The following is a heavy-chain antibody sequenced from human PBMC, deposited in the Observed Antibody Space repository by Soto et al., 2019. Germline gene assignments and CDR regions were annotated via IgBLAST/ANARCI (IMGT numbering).Heavy chain of an antibody. D-gene: IGHD6-13*01. CDR2: ISSGGRDK. Sequence: GGSLRLSCAASGFIFSNYAMHWVRQAPGKGLEWVAVISSGGRDKYHADSVKGRFTISRDNSKNTLYLQMNSLRAEDTAVYYYAKDKDLGAAGYYFHYWGQGTLVTVSS. V-gene: IGHV3-30*18. CDR3: AKDKDLGAAGYYFHY. CDR1: GFIFSNYA. J-gene: IGHJ4*02.